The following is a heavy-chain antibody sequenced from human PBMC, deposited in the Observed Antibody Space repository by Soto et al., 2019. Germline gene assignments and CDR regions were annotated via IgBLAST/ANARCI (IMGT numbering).Heavy chain of an antibody. Sequence: GGSLRLSCAASGFSFSRHAIHWVRQAPGKGLEWVAVISKDGSHKYYLDSVKGRFTISRDNSKSILYLQMNSLRDEDTAVYYCARSRSGAVADSFDFWGQGTLVTVSS. J-gene: IGHJ4*02. CDR3: ARSRSGAVADSFDF. CDR1: GFSFSRHA. CDR2: ISKDGSHK. D-gene: IGHD3-10*01. V-gene: IGHV3-30*04.